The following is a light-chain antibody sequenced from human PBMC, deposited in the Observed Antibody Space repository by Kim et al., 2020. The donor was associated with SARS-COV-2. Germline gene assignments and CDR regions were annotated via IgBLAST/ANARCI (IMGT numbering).Light chain of an antibody. CDR1: SSDVVGYYY. J-gene: IGLJ2*01. Sequence: GQSVTISCTGTSSDVVGYYYVAWYQQHPGKAPKLMIYEVSKRPSGIPDRLSGSKSGNTASLTVSGPQAEDEADYYCSSYAGSNNVVFGGGTQLTVL. CDR3: SSYAGSNNVV. CDR2: EVS. V-gene: IGLV2-8*01.